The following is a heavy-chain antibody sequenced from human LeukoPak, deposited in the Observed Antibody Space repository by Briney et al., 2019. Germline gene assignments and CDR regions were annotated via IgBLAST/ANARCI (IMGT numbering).Heavy chain of an antibody. CDR1: GFTFSSYA. J-gene: IGHJ4*02. D-gene: IGHD3-10*01. CDR2: ISYDRSNK. CDR3: ARDGPPVTPVKYGSGTVLVY. Sequence: GGSLRLSCAASGFTFSSYAMHWVRQAPGKGLEWVAVISYDRSNKYYADSVKGRFTISRDNSKNTLYLQMNSLRAEDTAVYYCARDGPPVTPVKYGSGTVLVYWGQGTLVTVSS. V-gene: IGHV3-30-3*01.